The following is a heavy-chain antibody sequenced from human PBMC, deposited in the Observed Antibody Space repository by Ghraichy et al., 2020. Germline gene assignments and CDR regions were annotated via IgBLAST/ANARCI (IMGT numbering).Heavy chain of an antibody. D-gene: IGHD1-26*01. CDR1: GDSVSSNSAA. CDR2: IYYRSKWYN. J-gene: IGHJ4*02. CDR3: ARDRRVGPTSGYFDY. V-gene: IGHV6-1*01. Sequence: SQTLSLTCVISGDSVSSNSAAWNWIRQSPSRGLEWLGRIYYRSKWYNDYAVSLKSRITINPDTSKNQFSLQLNSVTPEDTAVYFCARDRRVGPTSGYFDYWGQGTLVTVSS.